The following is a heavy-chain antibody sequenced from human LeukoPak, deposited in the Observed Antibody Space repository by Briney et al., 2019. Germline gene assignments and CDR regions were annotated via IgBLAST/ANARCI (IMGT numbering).Heavy chain of an antibody. Sequence: ASVKVSCKASGFTFTAYYMHWMRQAPGQGPEYMGLFNPKSGGTDYAQKFRGRVTMTTDTSTSTAYMELRSLRSDDTAVYYCARSITMVRGVIKYYYMDVWGKGTTVTISS. D-gene: IGHD3-10*01. V-gene: IGHV1-2*02. CDR2: FNPKSGGT. CDR3: ARSITMVRGVIKYYYMDV. CDR1: GFTFTAYY. J-gene: IGHJ6*03.